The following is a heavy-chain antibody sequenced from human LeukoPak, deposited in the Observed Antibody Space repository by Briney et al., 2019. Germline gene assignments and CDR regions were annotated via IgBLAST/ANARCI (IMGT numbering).Heavy chain of an antibody. J-gene: IGHJ4*02. CDR2: IYNSGST. CDR3: ARRPSGSYFGY. CDR1: GGSISSSSYY. D-gene: IGHD1-26*01. V-gene: IGHV4-39*01. Sequence: PSETLSLTCTVSGGSISSSSYYWGWIRQPPGKGLEWIGSIYNSGSTYYNPSLKSRVTISVDTSKKQFSLKLSSMTAADTAVYYCARRPSGSYFGYWGQGTLVTVSS.